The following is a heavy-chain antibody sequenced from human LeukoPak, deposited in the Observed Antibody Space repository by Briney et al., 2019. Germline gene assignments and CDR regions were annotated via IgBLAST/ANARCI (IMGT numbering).Heavy chain of an antibody. CDR2: INHSGST. D-gene: IGHD2-2*01. J-gene: IGHJ6*04. V-gene: IGHV4-34*01. Sequence: PSETLSLTCAVYGGSFSGYYWSWIRQPPGKGLEWIGEINHSGSTNYNPSLKSRVTISVDTSKNQFSLKLSSVTAADTAVYYCARDIRRYCSSTSCPSGMDVWGKGTTVTVSS. CDR1: GGSFSGYY. CDR3: ARDIRRYCSSTSCPSGMDV.